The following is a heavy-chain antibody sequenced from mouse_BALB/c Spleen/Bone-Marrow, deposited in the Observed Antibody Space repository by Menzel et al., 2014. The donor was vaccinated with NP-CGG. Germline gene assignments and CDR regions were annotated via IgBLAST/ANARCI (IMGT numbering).Heavy chain of an antibody. V-gene: IGHV5-6-4*01. D-gene: IGHD2-3*01. CDR3: TRDLYDGYYYYAMDY. Sequence: EVKVEESGGGLVKPGGSLKLSCAASGFTFSSYTMSWVRQTPEKRLEWVATISSGGSYTYYPDSVKGRFTISRDNAENTLYLQMSSLKSEDTAMYYCTRDLYDGYYYYAMDYWGQGTSVTVSS. CDR1: GFTFSSYT. CDR2: ISSGGSYT. J-gene: IGHJ4*01.